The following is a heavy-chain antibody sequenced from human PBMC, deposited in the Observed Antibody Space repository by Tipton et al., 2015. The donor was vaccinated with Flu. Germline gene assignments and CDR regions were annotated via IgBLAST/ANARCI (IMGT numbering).Heavy chain of an antibody. Sequence: QLVQSGAEVKKPGESLKISCKGSGFTFITFWIGWVRQMPGKGLEWMGVIYPGDSDARYSPSFQGQVTISADMAISTAYLQWSSLEAPGSATYYCARLTGMVFSRGMDAWGQGTTGTVPS. CDR1: GFTFITFW. J-gene: IGHJ6*02. V-gene: IGHV5-51*01. CDR2: IYPGDSDA. CDR3: ARLTGMVFSRGMDA. D-gene: IGHD3-10*01.